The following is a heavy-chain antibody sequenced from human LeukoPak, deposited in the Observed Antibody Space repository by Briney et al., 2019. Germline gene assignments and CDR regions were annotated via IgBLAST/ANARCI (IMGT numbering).Heavy chain of an antibody. J-gene: IGHJ6*03. V-gene: IGHV3-21*04. CDR3: ARDRAVGLYYYYYMDV. Sequence: GGSLRLYCAGSGFTFSSYSMNWVRQAPGKGLEWVSSISGSSSYIYYADSVKGRFTISRDNAKNSLYLQMNSLRAEDTAVYYCARDRAVGLYYYYYMDVWGKGTTVTVSS. CDR1: GFTFSSYS. CDR2: ISGSSSYI. D-gene: IGHD4-23*01.